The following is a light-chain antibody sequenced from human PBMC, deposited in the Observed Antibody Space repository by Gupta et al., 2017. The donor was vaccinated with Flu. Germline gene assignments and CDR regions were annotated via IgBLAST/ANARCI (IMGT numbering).Light chain of an antibody. CDR3: AAWDDSLNGSYV. V-gene: IGLV1-44*01. CDR2: SNN. J-gene: IGLJ1*01. Sequence: QSVLTQPPSASGTPGQRVTISCPGSSSNIGSNTVNWYHQLPGTAPKLLIYSNNQRPSGGPDRFSSSKSGTSASLAISGPQSEDEADYYCAAWDDSLNGSYVFGTGTKVTVL. CDR1: SSNIGSNT.